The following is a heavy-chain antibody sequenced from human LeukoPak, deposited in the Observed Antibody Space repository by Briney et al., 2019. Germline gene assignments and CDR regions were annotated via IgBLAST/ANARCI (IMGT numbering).Heavy chain of an antibody. D-gene: IGHD6-19*01. CDR2: INSDGSST. CDR1: GFTFSSYW. CDR3: ATEVIIAVTGNDY. V-gene: IGHV3-74*01. Sequence: PGGSLRLSCAASGFTFSSYWMHWVRQAPGKGLVWVSRINSDGSSTSYADSVKGRFTISRDNAKNTLYLQMNSLRAEDTAVYYCATEVIIAVTGNDYWGQGSLVTVSS. J-gene: IGHJ4*02.